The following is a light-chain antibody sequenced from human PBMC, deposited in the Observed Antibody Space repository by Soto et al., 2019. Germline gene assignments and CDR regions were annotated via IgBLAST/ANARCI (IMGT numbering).Light chain of an antibody. CDR2: SNN. CDR3: AAWDDSLKGV. V-gene: IGLV1-44*01. Sequence: QLVLTQPPSASGTPGQRVTISCSGSSSNIGSNTVNWYQQLPGTAPKLLIYSNNQRPSGVPDRFSGSKSGTSASLAISGLQSEAEADYYCAAWDDSLKGVFGGGTKVTVL. J-gene: IGLJ3*02. CDR1: SSNIGSNT.